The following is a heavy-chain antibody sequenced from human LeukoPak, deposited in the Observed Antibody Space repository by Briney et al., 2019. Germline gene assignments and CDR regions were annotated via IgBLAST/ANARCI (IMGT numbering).Heavy chain of an antibody. Sequence: GGSLRLSCAASGFAFSDYSMNWVRQAPGKGLEWISAITSDSSLIYYADSMRGRITISRDNAENSVYLQMNGLRAEDTAIYYCASGGATVWGYWGQGALVIVSS. V-gene: IGHV3-21*06. CDR1: GFAFSDYS. CDR3: ASGGATVWGY. J-gene: IGHJ4*02. D-gene: IGHD3-16*01. CDR2: ITSDSSLI.